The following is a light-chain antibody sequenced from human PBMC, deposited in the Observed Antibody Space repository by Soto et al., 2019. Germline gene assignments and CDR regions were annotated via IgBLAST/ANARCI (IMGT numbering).Light chain of an antibody. CDR3: QQRSNWPLT. J-gene: IGKJ4*01. CDR1: QSVSSY. CDR2: DAS. V-gene: IGKV3-11*01. Sequence: EIVFTQSPATLSLSPGERATLSCRASQSVSSYLAWYQQKPGQAPRLLIYDASNRATGIPARFSGSGSGTDFTLTISSLEPEDFAVYYRQQRSNWPLTFGGGTKVDIK.